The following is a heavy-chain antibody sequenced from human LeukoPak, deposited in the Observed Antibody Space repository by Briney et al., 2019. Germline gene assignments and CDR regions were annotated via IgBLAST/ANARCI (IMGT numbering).Heavy chain of an antibody. Sequence: PGGSLRLSCAASGFTFSSYGMHWVRQAPGKGLEWVAVISYDGSNKYYADSVKGRFTISRDNSKNTLYLQMNSLRAEDTAVYYCARDFQPSDPNLYYFDYWGQGTLVTVSS. CDR1: GFTFSSYG. CDR2: ISYDGSNK. CDR3: ARDFQPSDPNLYYFDY. V-gene: IGHV3-30*19. J-gene: IGHJ4*02.